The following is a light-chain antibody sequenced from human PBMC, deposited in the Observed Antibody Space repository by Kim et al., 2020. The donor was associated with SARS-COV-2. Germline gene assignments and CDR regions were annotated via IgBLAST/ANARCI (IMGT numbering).Light chain of an antibody. CDR2: EDD. Sequence: TVTVSYTRSSGSIDDKYVQWYQQRPGGVPTTVIYEDDQRPSGVSDRFSGSIDNSSNSASLTISGLKTEDEADYCCQSYNRSNVVFGGGTQLTVL. J-gene: IGLJ2*01. V-gene: IGLV6-57*03. CDR3: QSYNRSNVV. CDR1: SGSIDDKY.